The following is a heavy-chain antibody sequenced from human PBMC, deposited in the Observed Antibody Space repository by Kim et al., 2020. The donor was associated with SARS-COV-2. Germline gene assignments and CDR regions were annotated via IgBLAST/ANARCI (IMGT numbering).Heavy chain of an antibody. D-gene: IGHD3-22*01. CDR3: AKNYVSSFYGMDV. J-gene: IGHJ6*02. V-gene: IGHV3-30*18. CDR1: GFTFSNYG. Sequence: GGSLRLSCAASGFTFSNYGVHWVRQAPGKGLEWVAVMSYDESTKYYADSVKGRFTISRDNSKNTVYLQMNSLRAEDTAVYYCAKNYVSSFYGMDVWGQGT. CDR2: MSYDESTK.